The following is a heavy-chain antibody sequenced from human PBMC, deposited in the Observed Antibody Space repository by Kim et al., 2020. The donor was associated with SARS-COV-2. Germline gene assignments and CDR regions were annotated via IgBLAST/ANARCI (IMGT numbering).Heavy chain of an antibody. Sequence: GESLKISCKGPGYSFTSYWISWVRQMPGKGLEWMGRIDPSDSYTNYSQSFQGHVTIPVDKYISTAYLQWSSLKASDTAMYYCARGAGDLDYWGQGTLVTV. D-gene: IGHD7-27*01. V-gene: IGHV5-10-1*01. J-gene: IGHJ4*02. CDR3: ARGAGDLDY. CDR1: GYSFTSYW. CDR2: IDPSDSYT.